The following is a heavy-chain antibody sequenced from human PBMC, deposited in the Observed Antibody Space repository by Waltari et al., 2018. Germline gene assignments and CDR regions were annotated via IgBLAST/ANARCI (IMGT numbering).Heavy chain of an antibody. V-gene: IGHV1-69*12. J-gene: IGHJ6*03. CDR3: ASRSAGDYGGSFDYYYYYYMDV. D-gene: IGHD4-17*01. Sequence: QVQLVQSGAEVKKPGSSVKGSCKASGGTFSYVIICLRQHPGQVLECMGGIIPVSGIANYEQKFQGRVTITADGSTSIAYMELSSLRSEDTAVYYCASRSAGDYGGSFDYYYYYYMDVWGKGTTVTVSS. CDR1: GGTFSYV. CDR2: IIPVSGIA.